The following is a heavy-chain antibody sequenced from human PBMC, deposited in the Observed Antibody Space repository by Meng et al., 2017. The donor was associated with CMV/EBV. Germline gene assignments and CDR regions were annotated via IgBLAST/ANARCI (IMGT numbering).Heavy chain of an antibody. J-gene: IGHJ6*02. Sequence: GGSLRLSCAASGFTFSSYAMHWVRQAPGKGLEWVAVISYDGSNKYYADSVKGRVTISRDNSKNTLYLQMNSLRAEDTAVYYCASLSITIFGVVGYGMDVWGQGTTVTVSS. V-gene: IGHV3-30*04. CDR2: ISYDGSNK. CDR1: GFTFSSYA. CDR3: ASLSITIFGVVGYGMDV. D-gene: IGHD3-3*01.